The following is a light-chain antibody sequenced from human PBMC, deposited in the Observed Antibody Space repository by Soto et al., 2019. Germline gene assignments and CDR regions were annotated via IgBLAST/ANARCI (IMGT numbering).Light chain of an antibody. Sequence: QSALTQPRSVSGSPGQSVTISCTGTSSDVGGYNYVSWYQQHPGKAPKLMIYDVSKRPSGVPDRFSGSKSGNTAPLTISGLQGEYEADYYCCSYGGSYTWVFGGGTKLTVL. CDR1: SSDVGGYNY. J-gene: IGLJ3*02. CDR2: DVS. CDR3: CSYGGSYTWV. V-gene: IGLV2-11*01.